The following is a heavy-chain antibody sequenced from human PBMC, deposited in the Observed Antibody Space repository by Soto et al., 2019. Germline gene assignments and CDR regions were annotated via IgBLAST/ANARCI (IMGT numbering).Heavy chain of an antibody. CDR2: INSDGSVS. Sequence: EVQLVESGGGLVQPGGSLRLSCAASGFTFSNYWMYWVRQAPGKGLVWVSRINSDGSVSSYADSVKGRLTISRDNVKNTLYLQMDRLRAEDTAAYYCARGDCVGGTCYSLAGSFYYYMDVWGKGTTVTVFS. CDR1: GFTFSNYW. V-gene: IGHV3-74*01. D-gene: IGHD2-15*01. CDR3: ARGDCVGGTCYSLAGSFYYYMDV. J-gene: IGHJ6*03.